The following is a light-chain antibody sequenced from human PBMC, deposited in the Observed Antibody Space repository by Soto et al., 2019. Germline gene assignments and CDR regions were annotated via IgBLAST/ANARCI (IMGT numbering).Light chain of an antibody. V-gene: IGKV3-20*01. J-gene: IGKJ4*01. CDR2: DAS. Sequence: EFVLTHSPGTLSLSPGERATLSCRASHTVRDNYLAWYQQKPGQAPRLLIYDASSRATGIPDRFSGGGSGTDFTLTISRLEPEHFAVYYWQKFNRYPLTFGGGAKVDIK. CDR1: HTVRDNY. CDR3: QKFNRYPLT.